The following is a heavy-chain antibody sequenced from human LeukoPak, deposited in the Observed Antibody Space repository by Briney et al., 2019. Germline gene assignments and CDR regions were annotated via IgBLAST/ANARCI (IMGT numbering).Heavy chain of an antibody. CDR2: INHSGST. CDR1: GGSFSGYY. Sequence: SETLSLTCAVYGGSFSGYYWSWIRQPPGKGLECIGEINHSGSTNYNPSLKSRVTISVDTSKNQFSLKLSSVTAADTAVYYCARVRWELLQYYFDFWGQGTLVTVSS. V-gene: IGHV4-34*01. J-gene: IGHJ4*02. CDR3: ARVRWELLQYYFDF. D-gene: IGHD1-26*01.